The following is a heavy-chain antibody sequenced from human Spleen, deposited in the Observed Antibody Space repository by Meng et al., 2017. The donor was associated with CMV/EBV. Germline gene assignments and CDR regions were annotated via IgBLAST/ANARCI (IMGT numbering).Heavy chain of an antibody. Sequence: ASVKVSCKASGYTFTGYYMHWVRQAPGQGLEWMGWISAYNGNTNYAQKLQGRVTMTTDTSTSTAYMELRSLRSDDTAVYYCARWVSGGGSCYCMDVWGQGTTVTVSS. CDR3: ARWVSGGGSCYCMDV. CDR1: GYTFTGYY. D-gene: IGHD2-15*01. V-gene: IGHV1-18*04. CDR2: ISAYNGNT. J-gene: IGHJ6*02.